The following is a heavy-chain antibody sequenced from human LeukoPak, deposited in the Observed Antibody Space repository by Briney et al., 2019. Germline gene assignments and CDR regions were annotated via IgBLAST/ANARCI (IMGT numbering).Heavy chain of an antibody. V-gene: IGHV4-39*01. J-gene: IGHJ3*02. Sequence: SETLSLTCTVSGGSISSSSYYWGWIRQPPGKGLEWIGSIYYSGSTYYNPSLKSRVTVSVDTSKNQFSLKLSSVTAADTAVYYCARHGGTTGIDAFDIWGQGTMVTVSS. CDR1: GGSISSSSYY. D-gene: IGHD1-1*01. CDR3: ARHGGTTGIDAFDI. CDR2: IYYSGST.